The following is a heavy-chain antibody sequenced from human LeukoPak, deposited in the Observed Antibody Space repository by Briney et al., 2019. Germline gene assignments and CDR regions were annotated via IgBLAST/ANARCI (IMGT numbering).Heavy chain of an antibody. CDR3: ARSLNNWNYYFDN. D-gene: IGHD1-7*01. Sequence: PGGSLRLSCAASGFMFDGYAIHWVRQAPGKGLEWVSGITWNGDRTHYADSVKGRFTISRDNAKNSLYLKMDSLRVEDTAFYYCARSLNNWNYYFDNWGQGTLVTVSS. J-gene: IGHJ4*02. CDR2: ITWNGDRT. CDR1: GFMFDGYA. V-gene: IGHV3-9*01.